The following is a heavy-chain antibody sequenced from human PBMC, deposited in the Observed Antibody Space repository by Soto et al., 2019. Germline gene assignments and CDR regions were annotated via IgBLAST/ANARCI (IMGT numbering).Heavy chain of an antibody. V-gene: IGHV3-30-3*01. Sequence: QVPLVESGGGVVQPGRSLRLSCAASGFTFSSYAMHWVRQAPGKGLEWVAVISYDGSNKYYADSVKGRFTISRDNSKNTLYLQMNSLRAEDTAVYYCAREGTVLRYRQWDYWGQGTLVTVSS. J-gene: IGHJ4*02. D-gene: IGHD3-9*01. CDR3: AREGTVLRYRQWDY. CDR1: GFTFSSYA. CDR2: ISYDGSNK.